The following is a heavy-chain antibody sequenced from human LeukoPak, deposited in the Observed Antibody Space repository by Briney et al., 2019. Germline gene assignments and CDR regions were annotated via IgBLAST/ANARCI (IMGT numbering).Heavy chain of an antibody. CDR1: GGTFSSYA. CDR2: IIPIFGTA. V-gene: IGHV1-69*05. Sequence: SVKVSCKASGGTFSSYAISWVRQAPGQGREWMGGIIPIFGTANYAQKFQGRVTITTDESTSTAYMELSSLRSEDTAVYYCARDLGSGFEGEYFQHWGQGTLVTVSS. D-gene: IGHD6-19*01. J-gene: IGHJ1*01. CDR3: ARDLGSGFEGEYFQH.